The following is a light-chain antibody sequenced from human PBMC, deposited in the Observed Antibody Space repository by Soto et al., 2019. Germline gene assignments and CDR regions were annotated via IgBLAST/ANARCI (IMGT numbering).Light chain of an antibody. CDR3: SSHAGINNVV. J-gene: IGLJ3*02. Sequence: QSALTQPPSASGSPGQSVTISCTGTSSDVGGYNYVSWYQQHPGKAPKLMIYEVTKRPSGVPDRFSGSKSGNTASLTVSGLRADDEADYYCSSHAGINNVVFGGGTKVTVL. CDR2: EVT. V-gene: IGLV2-8*01. CDR1: SSDVGGYNY.